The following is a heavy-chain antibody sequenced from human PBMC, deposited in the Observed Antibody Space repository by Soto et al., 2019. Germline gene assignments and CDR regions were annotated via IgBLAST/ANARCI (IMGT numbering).Heavy chain of an antibody. V-gene: IGHV3-21*01. CDR3: ARDRASIWSGPPGRGEDYYYGMDV. Sequence: PGGSLRLSCTASGFTFSSYSMNWVRQAPGKGLEWVSSISSSSSYIYYADSVKGRFTISRDNAKNSLYLQMNSLRAEDTAVYYCARDRASIWSGPPGRGEDYYYGMDVWGQGTTVTV. CDR1: GFTFSSYS. CDR2: ISSSSSYI. D-gene: IGHD3-3*01. J-gene: IGHJ6*02.